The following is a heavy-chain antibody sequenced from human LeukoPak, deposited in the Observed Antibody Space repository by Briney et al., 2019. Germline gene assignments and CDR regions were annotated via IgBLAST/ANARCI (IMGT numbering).Heavy chain of an antibody. V-gene: IGHV3-30*04. CDR3: AKGNPMDV. CDR2: ISYDGSNK. CDR1: GFTFSNYA. Sequence: GGSLRLSCAASGFTFSNYALHWVRQAPGKGLEWVAVISYDGSNKYYADSVKGRFTISRDNSKNTLYLQMNSLRAEDTAVYYCAKGNPMDVWGKGTTVTVSS. J-gene: IGHJ6*03.